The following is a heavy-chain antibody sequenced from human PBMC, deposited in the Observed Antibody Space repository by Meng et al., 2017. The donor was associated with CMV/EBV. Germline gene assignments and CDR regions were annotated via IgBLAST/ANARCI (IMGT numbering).Heavy chain of an antibody. CDR3: ARGAPGY. Sequence: SATLSPTCACYGGSFSGYSWTWIRQSPAKGLEWIGNIKDTGTTNYNPSLKSRVSILVDTSKNQFSLKLKSVTGADTAIYYCARGAPGYWGQGTLVTVSS. CDR1: GGSFSGYS. J-gene: IGHJ4*02. CDR2: IKDTGTT. V-gene: IGHV4-34*01.